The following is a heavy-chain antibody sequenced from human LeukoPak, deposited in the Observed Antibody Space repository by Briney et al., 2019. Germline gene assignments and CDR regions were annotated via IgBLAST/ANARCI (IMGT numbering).Heavy chain of an antibody. V-gene: IGHV3-23*01. J-gene: IGHJ4*01. CDR2: ISGSGGST. CDR1: GFTFSSYA. Sequence: GGSLRLSCAASGFTFSSYAMSWVRQAPGKGLEWVSAISGSGGSTYYADSVKGRFTISRDNSKNTLYLQMNSLRAEDTAVYYCAKGPQYYDSSGYLLNDYWGQGTLVTVSS. CDR3: AKGPQYYDSSGYLLNDY. D-gene: IGHD3-22*01.